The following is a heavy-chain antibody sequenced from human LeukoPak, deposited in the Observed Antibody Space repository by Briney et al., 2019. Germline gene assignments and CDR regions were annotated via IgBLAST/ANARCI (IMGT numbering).Heavy chain of an antibody. CDR2: IYYSGST. CDR1: GGSISSYY. J-gene: IGHJ4*02. D-gene: IGHD3-10*01. CDR3: ARGPDYYGSGSYYNPTMFDY. V-gene: IGHV4-59*01. Sequence: SETLSLTCTVSGGSISSYYWSWIRQPPGKGLEWIGYIYYSGSTNYNPSLKSRVTISVDTSKNQFSLKLSSVTAADTAVYYCARGPDYYGSGSYYNPTMFDYWGQGTLVTVSS.